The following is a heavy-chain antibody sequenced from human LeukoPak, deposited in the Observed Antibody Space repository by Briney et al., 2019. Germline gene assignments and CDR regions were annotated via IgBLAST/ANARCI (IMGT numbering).Heavy chain of an antibody. V-gene: IGHV5-51*01. CDR3: ATYFAGAETFDI. J-gene: IGHJ3*02. Sequence: GESLKISCKASGYKFTSYWIGWVRQMPGKGLEWMGVIYPGDSDTRYSPSFQGQVTISADGSITTAYLQWSSLEASDTAMYYCATYFAGAETFDIWGQGTMVTVSS. CDR1: GYKFTSYW. D-gene: IGHD3-16*01. CDR2: IYPGDSDT.